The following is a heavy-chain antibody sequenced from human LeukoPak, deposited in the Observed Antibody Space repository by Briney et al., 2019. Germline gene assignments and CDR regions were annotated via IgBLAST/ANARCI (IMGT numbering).Heavy chain of an antibody. CDR3: ARHSGSLYFDY. Sequence: PSETLSLTCTVSCGSISSYYWSWIRQPPGKGLEWIGYIYYSGSTNYNPSFKSRVTISVDTSKNQFSLKLSAVAAADTAVYYCARHSGSLYFDYWGQGNLVTVSS. D-gene: IGHD3-10*01. CDR2: IYYSGST. V-gene: IGHV4-59*08. CDR1: CGSISSYY. J-gene: IGHJ4*02.